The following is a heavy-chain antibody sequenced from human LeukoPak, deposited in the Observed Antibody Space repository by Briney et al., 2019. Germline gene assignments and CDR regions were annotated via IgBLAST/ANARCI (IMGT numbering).Heavy chain of an antibody. D-gene: IGHD2-2*01. Sequence: ASVKVSCKASGYNFNTYGISWVRQAPGQGLEWMGWISSSTGNTKYAQKLQDRVTMTTDTSTSTAYLYLRNLRSDDTAVYYCVRLPLGYCSITSCLDWGQGTLVTVSS. V-gene: IGHV1-18*01. J-gene: IGHJ4*02. CDR2: ISSSTGNT. CDR1: GYNFNTYG. CDR3: VRLPLGYCSITSCLD.